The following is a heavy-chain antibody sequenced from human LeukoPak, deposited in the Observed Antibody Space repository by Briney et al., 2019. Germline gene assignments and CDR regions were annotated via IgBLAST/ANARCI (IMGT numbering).Heavy chain of an antibody. CDR1: GFTFSSYW. D-gene: IGHD2-15*01. CDR2: INSDGNST. V-gene: IGHV3-74*01. J-gene: IGHJ5*02. CDR3: ARDPVPDIVVVVAAIDWFDP. Sequence: GGSLRLSCAASGFTFSSYWMHWVRQAPGKGLVWVSRINSDGNSTSYADSVKGRFTISRDNAKNTLYLQMNSLRAEDTAVYYCARDPVPDIVVVVAAIDWFDPWGQGTLVTVSS.